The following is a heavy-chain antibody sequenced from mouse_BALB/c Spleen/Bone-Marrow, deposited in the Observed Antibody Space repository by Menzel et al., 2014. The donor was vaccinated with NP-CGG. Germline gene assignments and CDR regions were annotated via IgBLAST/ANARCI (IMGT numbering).Heavy chain of an antibody. D-gene: IGHD1-1*01. V-gene: IGHV1-80*01. Sequence: VKLVESRAELVRPGSSVKISCKSSGYSFSNYWMNWMKQRPGQGLEWIGQIYPGDGDTNYNGKFKGKATLTADKSSSTAYMQLSSLTSEDSAVYFCASRGDYSYAMDYWGQGTSVTVSP. CDR3: ASRGDYSYAMDY. J-gene: IGHJ4*01. CDR2: IYPGDGDT. CDR1: GYSFSNYW.